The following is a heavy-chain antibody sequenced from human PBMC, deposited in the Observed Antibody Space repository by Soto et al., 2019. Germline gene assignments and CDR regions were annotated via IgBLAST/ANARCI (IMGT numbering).Heavy chain of an antibody. V-gene: IGHV3-33*01. CDR3: ARESLWFGELGTFDP. J-gene: IGHJ5*02. CDR1: GFTFSSYG. D-gene: IGHD3-10*01. CDR2: IWYDGSNK. Sequence: GGSLRLSCAASGFTFSSYGMHWVRQAPGKGLEWVAVIWYDGSNKYYADTVKSQFTISRDNYKNTLNLQMNSLRAEDTAVYYCARESLWFGELGTFDPWGQGTLVTVSS.